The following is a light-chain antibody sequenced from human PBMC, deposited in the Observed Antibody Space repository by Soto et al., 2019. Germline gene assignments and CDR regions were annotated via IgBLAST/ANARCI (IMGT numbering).Light chain of an antibody. CDR2: DAS. CDR3: LQYNDYSWT. Sequence: DIKMTKSPSTLSAYIGDRVTITCRASQSISSWLAWYQQKPGKAPKLLIYDASSLESGVPSRFSGSGSGTDFTLTISSLQPEDFATYYCLQYNDYSWTFGQGTKVDI. V-gene: IGKV1-5*01. J-gene: IGKJ1*01. CDR1: QSISSW.